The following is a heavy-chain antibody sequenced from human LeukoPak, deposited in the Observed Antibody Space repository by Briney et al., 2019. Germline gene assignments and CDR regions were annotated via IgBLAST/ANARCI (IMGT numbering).Heavy chain of an antibody. CDR1: GGSISSYY. J-gene: IGHJ6*02. Sequence: SETLSLTCTVSGGSISSYYWSWIRQPPGKGLEWIGYIYYSGSTNYNPSLKSRVTISVDTSKNQFSLKLSSVTAADTAVYYYAGMTGGYDFWSGYTPSGMDVWGQGTTVTVSS. V-gene: IGHV4-59*08. D-gene: IGHD3-3*01. CDR3: AGMTGGYDFWSGYTPSGMDV. CDR2: IYYSGST.